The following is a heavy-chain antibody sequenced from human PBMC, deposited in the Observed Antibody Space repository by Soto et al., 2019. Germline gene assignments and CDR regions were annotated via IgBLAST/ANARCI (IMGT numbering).Heavy chain of an antibody. D-gene: IGHD3-3*01. CDR1: GASVSSGSYY. J-gene: IGHJ5*02. CDR2: IHYSGST. CDR3: VRDSGGDWSGYWIDP. Sequence: KPSETLSLTCSVSGASVSSGSYYWSWIRQPPGKGLEWIGYIHYSGSTKYNPSLKSRVIISLDTSKNQFSLNLRSVTAADTAVYYCVRDSGGDWSGYWIDPWGQGAMVTVYS. V-gene: IGHV4-61*01.